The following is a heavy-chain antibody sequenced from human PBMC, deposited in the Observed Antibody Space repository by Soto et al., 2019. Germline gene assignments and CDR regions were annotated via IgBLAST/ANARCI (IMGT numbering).Heavy chain of an antibody. CDR2: IWYDGSNK. CDR1: GFTFSSYG. CDR3: ARGPEFP. V-gene: IGHV3-33*01. Sequence: QVQLVESGGGVVQPGRSLRLSCAASGFTFSSYGMHWVRQAPGKGREWVAVIWYDGSNKYYADSVKGRFTISRDNSKNALYLQMNSLGGEDTAVYYCARGPEFPWVQGPLVTVSS. J-gene: IGHJ5*02. D-gene: IGHD3-10*01.